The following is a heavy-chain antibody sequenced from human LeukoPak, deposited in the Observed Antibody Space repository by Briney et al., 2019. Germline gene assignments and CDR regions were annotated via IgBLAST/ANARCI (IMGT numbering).Heavy chain of an antibody. Sequence: GESLNISCQGSGYIFTSYLIGWVRQVPEKGLEWMGIIYSGESDTGYSPSFQGQVTISADKSISTAYLQWSSLKASDTAMYYCARADGYCSSTSCHYYYGMDVWGQGTTVTVSS. V-gene: IGHV5-51*01. J-gene: IGHJ6*02. CDR3: ARADGYCSSTSCHYYYGMDV. CDR2: IYSGESDT. CDR1: GYIFTSYL. D-gene: IGHD2-2*03.